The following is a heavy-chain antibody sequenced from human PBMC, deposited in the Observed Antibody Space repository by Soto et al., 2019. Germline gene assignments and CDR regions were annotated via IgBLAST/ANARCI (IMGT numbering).Heavy chain of an antibody. J-gene: IGHJ4*02. CDR2: IKSWTDGGRV. D-gene: IGHD2-2*01. CDR1: GFTFNSAW. CDR3: TTWRSEKSCTSVSCYGDGAY. Sequence: EVPLVESGGALEKPGESITLSCAASGFTFNSAWMTWVSKAPGKGLEWVGRIKSWTDGGRVDTAETVKGRFTISRDDSKNTFYMQMNSLKSEDTAVNYCTTWRSEKSCTSVSCYGDGAYLGQGTRVTVSS. V-gene: IGHV3-15*02.